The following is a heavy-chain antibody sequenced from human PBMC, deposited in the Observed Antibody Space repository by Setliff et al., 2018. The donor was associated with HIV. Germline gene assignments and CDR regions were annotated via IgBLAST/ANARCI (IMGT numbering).Heavy chain of an antibody. CDR2: IVLMFGTA. Sequence: ASVKVSCKASGDTFSNYVLSWVRQAPGQGLEWMGGIVLMFGTADYAQKFHGRVTITADKSTSTAYMELSSLRSEDTAVYYCARESACSSTSCPKVLDYWGQGTLVTVSS. CDR3: ARESACSSTSCPKVLDY. D-gene: IGHD2-2*01. J-gene: IGHJ4*02. V-gene: IGHV1-69*06. CDR1: GDTFSNYV.